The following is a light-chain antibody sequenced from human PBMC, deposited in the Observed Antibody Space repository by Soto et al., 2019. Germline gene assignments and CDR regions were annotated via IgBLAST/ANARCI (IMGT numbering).Light chain of an antibody. V-gene: IGKV3-20*01. CDR3: QQYDISPLT. CDR2: GAS. Sequence: EIVLTQSPGTLSLSPGERATLSCRASQSVTNSYLAWYQRIAGQSPRLLIYGASRRATCIPDKFSGSGSGTDFTLTISRLEPEDLAVYYCQQYDISPLTFGQGTKVEIK. CDR1: QSVTNSY. J-gene: IGKJ1*01.